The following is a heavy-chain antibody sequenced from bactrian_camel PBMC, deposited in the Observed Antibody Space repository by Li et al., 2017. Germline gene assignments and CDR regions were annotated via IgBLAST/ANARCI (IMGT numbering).Heavy chain of an antibody. CDR1: GFTIDDSE. V-gene: IGHV3S66*01. CDR2: ISSNGVS. D-gene: IGHD3*01. J-gene: IGHJ4*01. Sequence: DVQLVESGGGSVQAGGSLRLFCTASGFTIDDSEIAWFRQGPDCELLSSISSNGVSYYSHSVTGRFTISRDNAQNTVYLHMNSLKPEDTALYYCTTDRGYGLGRYAYWGLGTQVTVS. CDR3: TTDRGYGLGRYAY.